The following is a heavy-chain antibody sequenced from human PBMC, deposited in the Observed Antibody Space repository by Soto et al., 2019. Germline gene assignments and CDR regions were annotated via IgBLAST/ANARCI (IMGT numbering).Heavy chain of an antibody. Sequence: SETLSLTCAVYGGSFSGYYWSWIRQPPGKGLEWIGEINHSGSTNYNPSLKSRVTISVDTSKNQFSLKLSSVTAADTAVYYCARVLFGNCSSTSCHKDYYYYMDVWGKGTTVTVSS. CDR1: GGSFSGYY. J-gene: IGHJ6*03. CDR2: INHSGST. CDR3: ARVLFGNCSSTSCHKDYYYYMDV. V-gene: IGHV4-34*01. D-gene: IGHD2-2*01.